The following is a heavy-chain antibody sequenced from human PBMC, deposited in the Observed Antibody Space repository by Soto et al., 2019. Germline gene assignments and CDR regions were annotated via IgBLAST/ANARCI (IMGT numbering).Heavy chain of an antibody. CDR3: ARGLDYGEFDY. J-gene: IGHJ4*02. Sequence: SETLSLTCTVSGGSISSGGYYWSGIRQHPGKGLEWIGYIYYSGSTYYNPSLKSRVTISVDTSKNQFSLKLSSVTAADTAVYYWARGLDYGEFDYWGQGTLVTVSS. V-gene: IGHV4-31*03. D-gene: IGHD4-17*01. CDR1: GGSISSGGYY. CDR2: IYYSGST.